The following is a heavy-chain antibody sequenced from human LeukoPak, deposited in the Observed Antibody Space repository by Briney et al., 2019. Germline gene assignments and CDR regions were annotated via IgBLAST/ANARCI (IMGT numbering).Heavy chain of an antibody. CDR3: ATVPGYSSGWNFDY. Sequence: ASVKVSCKVSGYTLTELSMHWVRQAPGKGLEWMGGFDPEDGETIYAQKFQGRVTMTEDTSTDTAYMELSSLRSEDTAMYYCATVPGYSSGWNFDYWGQGTLVTVSS. V-gene: IGHV1-24*01. CDR1: GYTLTELS. CDR2: FDPEDGET. D-gene: IGHD6-19*01. J-gene: IGHJ4*02.